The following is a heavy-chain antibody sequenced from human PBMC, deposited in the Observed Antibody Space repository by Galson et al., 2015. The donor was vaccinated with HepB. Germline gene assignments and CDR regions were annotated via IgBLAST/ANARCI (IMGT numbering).Heavy chain of an antibody. Sequence: SVKVSCKASGYSFTSYDIHWVRQVTGQGLEWMGWMSPKSGDTGYAQKFQGRVTMTRDTSMRTAFMELRSLTTEDTAMYYCAEGDGDYPESFDFWGQGTTVIVSS. CDR3: AEGDGDYPESFDF. D-gene: IGHD4-17*01. V-gene: IGHV1-8*01. CDR2: MSPKSGDT. CDR1: GYSFTSYD. J-gene: IGHJ3*01.